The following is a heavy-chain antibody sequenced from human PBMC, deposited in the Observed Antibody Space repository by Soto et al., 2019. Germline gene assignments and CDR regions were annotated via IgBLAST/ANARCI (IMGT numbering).Heavy chain of an antibody. CDR2: ITPSGGGT. J-gene: IGHJ4*02. Sequence: QVQLVQSGAEVKKPGASVKVSCQASGYTFTSYYIHWLRQAPGQGLEWMGIITPSGGGTTYAPNFQGRVTMTRDTSTCTVYMDLSSLSSEDMAVYYCARDAQSYSESRGSLYYFDYWGQGTLVTVSP. CDR3: ARDAQSYSESRGSLYYFDY. D-gene: IGHD3-22*01. V-gene: IGHV1-46*01. CDR1: GYTFTSYY.